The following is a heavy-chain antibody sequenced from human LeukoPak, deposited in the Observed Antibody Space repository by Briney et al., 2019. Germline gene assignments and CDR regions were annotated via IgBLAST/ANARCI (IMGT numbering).Heavy chain of an antibody. V-gene: IGHV3-23*01. Sequence: GGSLRLSCAASGFTFSSYAMSWVRQAPGKGLEWVSAISGSGGSTYYADSVKGRFTISRDNSKNALYLQMNSLRAEDTAVYYCANDAPHITMVRGVITGYFDYWGQGTLVTVSS. D-gene: IGHD3-10*01. CDR1: GFTFSSYA. CDR2: ISGSGGST. CDR3: ANDAPHITMVRGVITGYFDY. J-gene: IGHJ4*02.